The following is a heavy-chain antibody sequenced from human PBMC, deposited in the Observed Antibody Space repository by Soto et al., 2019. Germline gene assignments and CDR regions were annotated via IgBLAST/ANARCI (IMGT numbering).Heavy chain of an antibody. J-gene: IGHJ6*02. V-gene: IGHV3-23*01. CDR1: GITFNDYA. Sequence: GGSLRLSCVASGITFNDYAMTWVRQAPGKGLEWVSGITSGGGSTSYADSVKGRFTISRDNSKNTLYLQMNSLRAEDTAVYYCARVEEGYYYYGMDVWGQGTTVTVSS. CDR2: ITSGGGST. CDR3: ARVEEGYYYYGMDV.